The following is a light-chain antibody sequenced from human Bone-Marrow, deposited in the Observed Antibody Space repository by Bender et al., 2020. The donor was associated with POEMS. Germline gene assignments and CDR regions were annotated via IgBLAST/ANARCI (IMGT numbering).Light chain of an antibody. Sequence: QSALTQPASMSGSPGQSITISCTGTSRDVGGYEYVSWYQHHPGKAPKLMIYDVTIRPSGVSDRFSGSKSGNTASLTISGLQAEDEADYYCCSYAGSSTWVFGTGTKVTVL. V-gene: IGLV2-14*03. J-gene: IGLJ1*01. CDR2: DVT. CDR1: SRDVGGYEY. CDR3: CSYAGSSTWV.